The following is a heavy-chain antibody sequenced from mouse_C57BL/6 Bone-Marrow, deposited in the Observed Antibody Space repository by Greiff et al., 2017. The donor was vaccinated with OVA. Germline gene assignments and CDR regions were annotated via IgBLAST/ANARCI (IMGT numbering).Heavy chain of an antibody. CDR1: GFNIKDDY. D-gene: IGHD2-3*01. CDR3: TTRWLLRDYFDY. J-gene: IGHJ2*01. Sequence: EVQLQQSGAELVRPGASVKLSCTASGFNIKDDYMHWVKPRPEQGLEWIGWIDPENGDTEYASKFQGKATITADTSSNTAYLQLSSLTSEDTAVYYCTTRWLLRDYFDYWGQGTTLTVSS. V-gene: IGHV14-4*01. CDR2: IDPENGDT.